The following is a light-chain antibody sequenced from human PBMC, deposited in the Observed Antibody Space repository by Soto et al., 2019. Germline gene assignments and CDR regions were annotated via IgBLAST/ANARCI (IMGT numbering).Light chain of an antibody. Sequence: DIQMTQSPSSLSASIGDRVTITCRASQGISNYLAWYQQKPGKVPKLLIYAASTLQSGVPSRFSGSGSGTDFTLTISSLQPEDIETYYGQKYNSVPWPFGPGTKVEIK. CDR2: AAS. J-gene: IGKJ1*01. V-gene: IGKV1-27*01. CDR1: QGISNY. CDR3: QKYNSVPWP.